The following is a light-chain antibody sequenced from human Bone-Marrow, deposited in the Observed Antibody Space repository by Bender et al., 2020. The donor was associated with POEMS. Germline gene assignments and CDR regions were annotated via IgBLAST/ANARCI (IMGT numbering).Light chain of an antibody. CDR2: DVA. J-gene: IGLJ1*01. CDR1: TSDIGSYNL. Sequence: QSGLTQPASVSGSPGQSITISCTGNTSDIGSYNLVAWYQQLPGKAPKLIIYDVANRPSGVSDRFSGSKSANTASLTISGLQADDEADYYCCSYTTSSTRVFGTGTKVTVL. V-gene: IGLV2-14*03. CDR3: CSYTTSSTRV.